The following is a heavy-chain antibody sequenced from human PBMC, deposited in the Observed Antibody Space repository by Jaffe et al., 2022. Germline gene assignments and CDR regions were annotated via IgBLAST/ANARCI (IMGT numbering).Heavy chain of an antibody. CDR2: IYYSGST. CDR1: GGSISSSSYY. V-gene: IGHV4-39*01. CDR3: ARHSSDYGDYANWFDP. J-gene: IGHJ5*02. D-gene: IGHD4-17*01. Sequence: QLQLQESGPGLVKPSETLSLTCTVSGGSISSSSYYWGWIRQPPGKGLEWIGSIYYSGSTYYNPSLKSRVTISVDTSKNQFSLKLSSVTAADTAVYYCARHSSDYGDYANWFDPWGQGTLVTVSS.